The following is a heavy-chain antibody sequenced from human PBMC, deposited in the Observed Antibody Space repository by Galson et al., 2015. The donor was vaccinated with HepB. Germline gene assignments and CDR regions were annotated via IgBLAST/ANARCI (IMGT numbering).Heavy chain of an antibody. J-gene: IGHJ6*02. CDR1: GFTASNNY. CDR3: ARDFRYSHGYHHYYYYGMDV. Sequence: SLRLSCAASGFTASNNYMSWVRQAPGKGLEWVSGIHRGGSTYYAGSVKGRFTISRDNSKNTLYLQMNSLKTEDAAVYYCARDFRYSHGYHHYYYYGMDVWGQGTTVTVSS. D-gene: IGHD5-18*01. CDR2: IHRGGST. V-gene: IGHV3-66*02.